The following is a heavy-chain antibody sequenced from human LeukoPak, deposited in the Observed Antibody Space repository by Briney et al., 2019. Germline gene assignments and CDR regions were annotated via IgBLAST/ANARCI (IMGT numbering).Heavy chain of an antibody. Sequence: SETLSLTCAVYGGSFSGYYWSWIRQPPGKGLEWIGEINHSGSTNYNPSLKSRVTISVDPSKNQFSLKLSSLTAADTAVYYCARTLRLYGYKSTAFDYWGQGTLVTVSS. V-gene: IGHV4-34*01. D-gene: IGHD5-24*01. CDR3: ARTLRLYGYKSTAFDY. J-gene: IGHJ4*02. CDR1: GGSFSGYY. CDR2: INHSGST.